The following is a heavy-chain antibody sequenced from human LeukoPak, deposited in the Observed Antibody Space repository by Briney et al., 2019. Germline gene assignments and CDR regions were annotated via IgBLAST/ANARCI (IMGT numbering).Heavy chain of an antibody. J-gene: IGHJ4*02. CDR2: IRSDGSNE. CDR3: ARDRTKYCSGGTCYSSYSFDY. CDR1: EFTFSSYG. D-gene: IGHD2-15*01. V-gene: IGHV3-30*02. Sequence: PGGSLRLSCAASEFTFSSYGMHWVRQAPGKGLEWVAFIRSDGSNEYYAGSVKGRSTISRDNFKSTLSLQMNSLRPEDTALYYCARDRTKYCSGGTCYSSYSFDYWGQGTLVTVSS.